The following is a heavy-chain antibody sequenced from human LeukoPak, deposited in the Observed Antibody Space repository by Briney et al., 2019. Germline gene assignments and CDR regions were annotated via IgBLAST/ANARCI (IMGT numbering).Heavy chain of an antibody. CDR3: AKDIKGIPTGGTNFDY. D-gene: IGHD1-26*01. CDR1: GGSISSGGYY. Sequence: SQTLSLTCTVSGGSISSGGYYWSWIRQHPGKGLEWIGYIYYSGSTYYNPSLKSRVTISVDTSKNQFSLKLSSVTAADTALYYCAKDIKGIPTGGTNFDYWGQGTLVTVSS. J-gene: IGHJ4*02. V-gene: IGHV4-31*03. CDR2: IYYSGST.